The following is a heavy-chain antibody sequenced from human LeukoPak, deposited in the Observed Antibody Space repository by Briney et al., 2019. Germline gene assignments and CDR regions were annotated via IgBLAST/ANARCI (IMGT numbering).Heavy chain of an antibody. Sequence: GGSLRLSCAASGFTFSSYAMHWVRQAQGKGLGWVQVIYYDGSNKYYADSVKGRFTISRDNSKNTLYLQMNSLRAEDTAVYYCARELYSSPPLIYYYGMDVWGQGTTVTVSS. V-gene: IGHV3-30-3*01. CDR2: IYYDGSNK. D-gene: IGHD6-13*01. CDR1: GFTFSSYA. J-gene: IGHJ6*02. CDR3: ARELYSSPPLIYYYGMDV.